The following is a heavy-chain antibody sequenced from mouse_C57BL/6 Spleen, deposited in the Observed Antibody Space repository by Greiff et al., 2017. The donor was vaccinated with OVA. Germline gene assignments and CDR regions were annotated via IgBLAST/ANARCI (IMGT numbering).Heavy chain of an antibody. J-gene: IGHJ2*01. V-gene: IGHV5-9-1*02. CDR3: TRDLGNYAFDY. Sequence: EVQGVESGAGLVKPGGSLKLSCAASGFTFSSYAMSWVRQTPEKRLEWVAYISSGGDYIYYADTVKGRFTISRDNARNTLYLQMSSLKSEDTAMYYCTRDLGNYAFDYWGQGTTLTVSS. CDR1: GFTFSSYA. D-gene: IGHD2-1*01. CDR2: ISSGGDYI.